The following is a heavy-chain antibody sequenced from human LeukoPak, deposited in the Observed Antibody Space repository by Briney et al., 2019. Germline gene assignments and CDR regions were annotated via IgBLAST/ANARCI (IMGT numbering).Heavy chain of an antibody. J-gene: IGHJ6*03. CDR3: ARFPGGAEYRHYYYMDV. Sequence: SETLSLTCAVYGGSFSGYYWSWIRQPPGKGLEWIGEINRSGSTNYNPSLKSRVTISIDTSKNQFSLKLSSVTAADTAVYYCARFPGGAEYRHYYYMDVWGTGTTVTVSS. CDR1: GGSFSGYY. V-gene: IGHV4-34*01. D-gene: IGHD1-14*01. CDR2: INRSGST.